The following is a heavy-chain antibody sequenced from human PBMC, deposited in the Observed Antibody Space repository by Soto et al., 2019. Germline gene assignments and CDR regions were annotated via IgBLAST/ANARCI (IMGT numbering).Heavy chain of an antibody. V-gene: IGHV3-33*01. Sequence: QVQLVESGGGVVQPGRSLRLSCAASGFTFSNYGMHWVRQAPGKGLAWVALIWFDGSDKYYADSVKGRFTMSRDNSKNTVYLQMNSLRAEDTAMYYCARLYCSSPSCYSVGAFEIRGQGTMVTVSS. CDR3: ARLYCSSPSCYSVGAFEI. CDR1: GFTFSNYG. CDR2: IWFDGSDK. D-gene: IGHD2-2*01. J-gene: IGHJ3*02.